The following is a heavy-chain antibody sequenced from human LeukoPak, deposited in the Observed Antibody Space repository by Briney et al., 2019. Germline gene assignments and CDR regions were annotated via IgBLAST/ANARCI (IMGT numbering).Heavy chain of an antibody. V-gene: IGHV4-39*07. CDR2: IYHSGST. D-gene: IGHD3-10*01. J-gene: IGHJ3*02. Sequence: SETLSLTCTVSGGSISSSSYYWGWIRQPPGKGLEWIGEIYHSGSTNYNPSLKSRVTISVDKSKNQFSLKLSSVTAADTAVYYCAFGSQRSGAFDIWGQGTMVTVSS. CDR3: AFGSQRSGAFDI. CDR1: GGSISSSSYY.